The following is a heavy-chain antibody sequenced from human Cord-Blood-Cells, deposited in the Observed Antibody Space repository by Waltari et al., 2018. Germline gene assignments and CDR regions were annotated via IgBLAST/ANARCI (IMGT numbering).Heavy chain of an antibody. J-gene: IGHJ4*02. V-gene: IGHV1-18*04. Sequence: QVQLVQSGAEVKKPGASVKVSCKASGYTFTSYGISWGRQAPGQGLEWMGWISAYNGNTNDAQKLQGRVTMTTDTSTSTAYMELRSLRSDDTAVYYWARDLTGSYYDFWSGYYTTDYFDYWGQGTLVTVSS. CDR1: GYTFTSYG. D-gene: IGHD3-3*01. CDR2: ISAYNGNT. CDR3: ARDLTGSYYDFWSGYYTTDYFDY.